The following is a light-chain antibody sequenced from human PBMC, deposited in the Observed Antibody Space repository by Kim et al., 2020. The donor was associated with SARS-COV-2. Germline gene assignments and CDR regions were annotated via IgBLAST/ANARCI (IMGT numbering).Light chain of an antibody. CDR3: SSYGGSNNVV. V-gene: IGLV2-8*01. Sequence: GQSVTISCTGTSSDVGAYNYVSWYQQHPGKAPKLMILEVNKRPSGVPDRFSGYKSGNTASLTVSGLQPEDEADYYCSSYGGSNNVVFGTGTKVTVL. CDR2: EVN. CDR1: SSDVGAYNY. J-gene: IGLJ1*01.